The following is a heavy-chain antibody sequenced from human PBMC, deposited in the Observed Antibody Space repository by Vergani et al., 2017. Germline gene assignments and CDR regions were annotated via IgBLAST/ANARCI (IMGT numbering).Heavy chain of an antibody. CDR3: ARDEGDRGWWTFEF. CDR1: GGSINPSSSF. Sequence: QLQLQESGPGLVKPSETLSLICTVSGGSINPSSSFWGWIRQSPGKGLEWIGSINYVGRTYYIPSLQSRATVFVDTSKNQFSLNLTSVTAADTAVYYCARDEGDRGWWTFEFWGPGILVTVSS. J-gene: IGHJ4*02. V-gene: IGHV4-39*02. CDR2: INYVGRT. D-gene: IGHD2-8*02.